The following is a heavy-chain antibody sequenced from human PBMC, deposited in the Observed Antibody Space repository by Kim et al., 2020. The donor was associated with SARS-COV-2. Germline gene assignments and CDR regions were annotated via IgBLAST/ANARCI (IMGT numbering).Heavy chain of an antibody. CDR3: AREKGRYMVRGGFDY. D-gene: IGHD3-10*01. V-gene: IGHV3-48*02. Sequence: DSVKGRFTISRDNAKNSLYLQMNSLRDEDTAVYYCAREKGRYMVRGGFDYWGQGTLVTVSS. J-gene: IGHJ4*02.